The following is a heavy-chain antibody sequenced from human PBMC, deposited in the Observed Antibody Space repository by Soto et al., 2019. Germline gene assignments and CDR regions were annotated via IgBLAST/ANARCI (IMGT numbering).Heavy chain of an antibody. V-gene: IGHV3-33*01. CDR1: GFTFSSYG. J-gene: IGHJ4*02. CDR2: IWCDGSNK. CDR3: ARDTHYDSSGYYDY. D-gene: IGHD3-22*01. Sequence: PGGSLRLSCAASGFTFSSYGMHWVRQAPGKGLEWVAVIWCDGSNKYYADSVKGRFTISRDNSKNTLYLQMNSLRAEDTAVYYCARDTHYDSSGYYDYWGQGTLVTVSS.